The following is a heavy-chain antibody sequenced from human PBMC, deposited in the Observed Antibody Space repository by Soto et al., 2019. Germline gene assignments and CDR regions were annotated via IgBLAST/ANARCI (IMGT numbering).Heavy chain of an antibody. Sequence: PGXSRRLSCAASGFTFSSYWMHWVRQAPGKGLVWVSSIXSDGSXTRYADYVKGXXTISRDNXXTTLYLQMNRLRAEDTAVYYCARIAVADKLDLNWGQGTLVTVSS. CDR1: GFTFSSYW. CDR2: IXSDGSXT. CDR3: ARIAVADKLDLN. J-gene: IGHJ4*02. V-gene: IGHV3-74*01. D-gene: IGHD6-19*01.